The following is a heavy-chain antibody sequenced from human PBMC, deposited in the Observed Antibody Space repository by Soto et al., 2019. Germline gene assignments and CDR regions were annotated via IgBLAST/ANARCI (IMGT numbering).Heavy chain of an antibody. CDR2: IWYDGSNK. CDR1: GFTFSSYG. D-gene: IGHD5-12*01. J-gene: IGHJ5*02. V-gene: IGHV3-33*01. CDR3: ARGHGVATTMGWFEP. Sequence: PGGSLRLSCEASGFTFSSYGIHWVRQAPGKGLEWVAVIWYDGSNKYYADSVKGRFSISRDNSKNTLYLLMNSLRAEDTAVYYCARGHGVATTMGWFEPWGQGTLVTVSS.